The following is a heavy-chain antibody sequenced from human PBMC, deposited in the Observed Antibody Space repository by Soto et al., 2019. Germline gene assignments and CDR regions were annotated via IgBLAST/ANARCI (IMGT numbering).Heavy chain of an antibody. J-gene: IGHJ6*02. V-gene: IGHV3-66*01. CDR3: AKGFLEWFPPYYYYGMDV. CDR2: IYSAGNT. CDR1: GFTVSSNY. Sequence: HPGGSLRLSCAASGFTVSSNYMSWVRQAPGKGLEWISIIYSAGNTYYADSVKGRFTISRDNSKNTLYLQMNSLGAEDMAVYYCAKGFLEWFPPYYYYGMDVWGQGTTVTVSS. D-gene: IGHD3-3*01.